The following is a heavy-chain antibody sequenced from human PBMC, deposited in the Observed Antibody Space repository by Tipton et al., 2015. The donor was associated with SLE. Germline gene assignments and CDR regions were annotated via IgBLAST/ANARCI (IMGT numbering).Heavy chain of an antibody. Sequence: TLSLTCIVSRYSISSDYYWSWIRQPPGKGLEWIGEIFHSGSTNYNPSLKSRVTISVDTSKNQFSLKLSSVTAADTAVYYCARGRPRATQAWGGYYYYMDVWGKGTTVTVSS. J-gene: IGHJ6*03. CDR3: ARGRPRATQAWGGYYYYMDV. D-gene: IGHD3-16*01. CDR2: IFHSGST. V-gene: IGHV4-38-2*02. CDR1: RYSISSDYY.